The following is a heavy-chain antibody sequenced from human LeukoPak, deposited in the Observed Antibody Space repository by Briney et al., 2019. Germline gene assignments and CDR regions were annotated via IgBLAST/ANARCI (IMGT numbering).Heavy chain of an antibody. J-gene: IGHJ4*02. V-gene: IGHV3-7*01. CDR2: IKHDGSEK. Sequence: GGSLRLSCAASGFIFTNYFMGWVRQASGKGLEWVASIKHDGSEKYYVDSVRGRFTISRDNTMNSLYLQMSSLRAEDTAVYYCATDRGWRTSGYYLYYFEYWGQGTLVTYSS. CDR3: ATDRGWRTSGYYLYYFEY. D-gene: IGHD3-3*01. CDR1: GFIFTNYF.